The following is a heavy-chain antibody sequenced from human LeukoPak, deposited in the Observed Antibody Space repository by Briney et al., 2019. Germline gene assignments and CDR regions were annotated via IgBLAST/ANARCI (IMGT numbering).Heavy chain of an antibody. CDR1: GYTFTGYY. J-gene: IGHJ4*02. CDR2: INPNSGGT. D-gene: IGHD2-15*01. CDR3: AREVVVVADLFDY. Sequence: ASVKVSCMASGYTFTGYYMHWVRQAPGQGLEWMGWINPNSGGTNYAQKFQGRVTMTRDTSISTAYMELSRLRSDDTAVYYCAREVVVVADLFDYWGQGTLVTVSS. V-gene: IGHV1-2*02.